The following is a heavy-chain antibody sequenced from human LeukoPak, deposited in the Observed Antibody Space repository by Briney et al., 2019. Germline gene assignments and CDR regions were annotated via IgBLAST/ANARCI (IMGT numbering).Heavy chain of an antibody. Sequence: GGSLRLSCAASGFTVSSNYMSWVRQAPGKGLEWVSVIYSGGSTYYADSVKGRFTISRDNSKNTLYLQMNSLRAEDTAVYYCARVGAVGATQGDDYWGQGTLVTVSS. J-gene: IGHJ4*02. CDR1: GFTVSSNY. CDR3: ARVGAVGATQGDDY. CDR2: IYSGGST. D-gene: IGHD1-26*01. V-gene: IGHV3-53*01.